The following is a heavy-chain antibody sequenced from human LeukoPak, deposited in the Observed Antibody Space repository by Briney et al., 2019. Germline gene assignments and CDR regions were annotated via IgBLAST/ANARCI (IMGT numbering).Heavy chain of an antibody. Sequence: GGSLRLSCAASEINVTTNYMTWIRQAPGKGLEWVSLIYGDNAAYYAESVRGRFITSRDSLKNTLFLQMNSLRTEDTAVYYCVSSTGQQFIPYDYWGHGTHVTVSS. V-gene: IGHV3-66*02. D-gene: IGHD6-13*01. CDR1: EINVTTNY. J-gene: IGHJ4*01. CDR2: IYGDNAA. CDR3: VSSTGQQFIPYDY.